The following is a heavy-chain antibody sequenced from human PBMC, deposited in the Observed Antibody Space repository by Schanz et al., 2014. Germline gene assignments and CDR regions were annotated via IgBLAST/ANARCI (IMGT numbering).Heavy chain of an antibody. CDR3: VSSGSYSSYAF. CDR2: IKEDGSVK. V-gene: IGHV3-7*02. CDR1: TFTFSSDW. Sequence: MQLVESGGGLVKPGGSLRLSCAASTFTFSSDWMSWVRQAPGKGLEWVANIKEDGSVKDYVDSVKGRFTISRDNAKNSLYLQMNSLRAEDTAVYHCVSSGSYSSYAFWGQGTLVTVSS. J-gene: IGHJ4*02. D-gene: IGHD3-10*01.